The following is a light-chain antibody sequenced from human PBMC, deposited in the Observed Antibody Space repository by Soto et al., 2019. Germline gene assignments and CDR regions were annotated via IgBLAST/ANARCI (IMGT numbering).Light chain of an antibody. CDR2: AAS. CDR1: QPIDTF. J-gene: IGKJ5*01. CDR3: QQSYSTLSIT. V-gene: IGKV1-39*01. Sequence: DIQMTQSPSSVSASVGDSVTITCRASQPIDTFLHWYQQKPGRAPNLLIYAASNLQSGVPSRFRGSGSGTDFTLTISSLQPEDFATYYCQQSYSTLSITFGQGTRLEI.